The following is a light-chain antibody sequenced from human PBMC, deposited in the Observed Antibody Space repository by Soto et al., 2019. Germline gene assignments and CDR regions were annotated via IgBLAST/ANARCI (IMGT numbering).Light chain of an antibody. V-gene: IGLV2-14*01. CDR1: SSDVGGYNY. CDR2: EVS. CDR3: SSYTSSNTPVV. J-gene: IGLJ2*01. Sequence: QSVLTQPASVSGSPGQSITISCTGTSSDVGGYNYVSWYQQHPGKAPKLMSYEVSNRPSGGSNRFSGSKSGNTASLTISGLQAEDEADYYCSSYTSSNTPVVFGGGTKLTVL.